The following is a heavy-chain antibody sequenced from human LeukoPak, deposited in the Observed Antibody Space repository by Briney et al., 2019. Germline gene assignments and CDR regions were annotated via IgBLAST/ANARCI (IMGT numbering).Heavy chain of an antibody. CDR3: ARDSGYCSGGSCSYAEYFQH. V-gene: IGHV3-48*01. CDR1: GFTFSGYS. D-gene: IGHD2-15*01. Sequence: GGSLRLSCAASGFTFSGYSMNWVRQAPGKGLEWVSYIRSSGYPIHYADSVKGRFTISRDNSKNTLYLQMNSLRAEDTAVYYCARDSGYCSGGSCSYAEYFQHWGQGTLVTVSS. J-gene: IGHJ1*01. CDR2: IRSSGYPI.